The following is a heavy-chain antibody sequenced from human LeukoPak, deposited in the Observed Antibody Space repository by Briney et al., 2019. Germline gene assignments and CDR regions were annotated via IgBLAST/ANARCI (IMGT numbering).Heavy chain of an antibody. CDR2: MNPNSGNT. CDR1: GYTFTSYD. Sequence: ASVKVSCKASGYTFTSYDINWLRQATGQGLEWMGWMNPNSGNTGYAQKFQGRVTMTRYTSISTAYMELSSLRSDDTAVYYCARVRVGATSDYWGQGTLVTVSS. CDR3: ARVRVGATSDY. J-gene: IGHJ4*02. V-gene: IGHV1-8*01. D-gene: IGHD1-26*01.